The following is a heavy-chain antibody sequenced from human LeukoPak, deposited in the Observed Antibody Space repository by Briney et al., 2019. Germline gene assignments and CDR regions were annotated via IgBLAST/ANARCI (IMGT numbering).Heavy chain of an antibody. D-gene: IGHD3-22*01. Sequence: PGGSLRLSCAASGFTFSSYGMHWVRQAPGKGLEWVAFIRYDGSNKYYADSVKGRFTISRDNSKNTLYLQMNSLRAEDTAVYYCAKDRTLGYYDSSGLNYWGQGTLVTVSS. CDR1: GFTFSSYG. V-gene: IGHV3-30*02. CDR3: AKDRTLGYYDSSGLNY. CDR2: IRYDGSNK. J-gene: IGHJ4*02.